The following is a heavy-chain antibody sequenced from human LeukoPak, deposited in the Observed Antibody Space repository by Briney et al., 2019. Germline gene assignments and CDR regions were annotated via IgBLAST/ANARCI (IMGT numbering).Heavy chain of an antibody. CDR3: ARDIRFNWFDP. V-gene: IGHV4-59*01. CDR2: IYYSGST. Sequence: SETLSLTCTVSGGSISSYYWSWIRQPPGKGLEWIGYIYYSGSTNYNPSLKSRVTISVGTSKNQFSLKLSSVTAADTAVYYCARDIRFNWFDPWGQGTLVTVSS. J-gene: IGHJ5*02. D-gene: IGHD3-3*02. CDR1: GGSISSYY.